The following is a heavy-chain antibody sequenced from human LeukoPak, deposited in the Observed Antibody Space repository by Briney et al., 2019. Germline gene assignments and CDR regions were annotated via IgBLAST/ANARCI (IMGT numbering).Heavy chain of an antibody. V-gene: IGHV4-31*03. Sequence: PSETLSLTCTVSGGSISSGGYFWSWIRQQPGKGLEWIAHIYHAGSTHDNPSLRGRVAISLDTSANQFSLRLSSVTAADTAVYFCARATHYSASTGGPYMDVWGQGTTVTVSS. CDR3: ARATHYSASTGGPYMDV. D-gene: IGHD3-22*01. CDR2: IYHAGST. J-gene: IGHJ6*03. CDR1: GGSISSGGYF.